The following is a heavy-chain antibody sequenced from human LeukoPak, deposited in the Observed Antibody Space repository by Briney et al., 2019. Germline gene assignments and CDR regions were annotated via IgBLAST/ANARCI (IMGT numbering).Heavy chain of an antibody. V-gene: IGHV3-23*01. D-gene: IGHD2-15*01. Sequence: TGGSLRLSCAASGFTFSSYAMNWVRQAPGKGLDWVSAISGSGGSTYYADSVKGRFTISRDNSKNTLYLQKNSQRAEDTAVYYCAKDRAISGVGWYYFDYWGQGTLVTVSS. CDR1: GFTFSSYA. CDR3: AKDRAISGVGWYYFDY. CDR2: ISGSGGST. J-gene: IGHJ4*02.